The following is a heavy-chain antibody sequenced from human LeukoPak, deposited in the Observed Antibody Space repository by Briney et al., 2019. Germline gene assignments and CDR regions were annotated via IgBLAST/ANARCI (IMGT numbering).Heavy chain of an antibody. CDR2: IYHSGST. Sequence: PSETLSLTCAVSGGSISSGGYSWSWIRQPPGKGLEWIGYIYHSGSTYYNPSLKSRVTISVDRSKNQFSLKLSSVTAADTAVYYCARVGGSYIDAFDIWGQGTMVTVSS. CDR1: GGSISSGGYS. V-gene: IGHV4-30-2*01. D-gene: IGHD1-26*01. J-gene: IGHJ3*02. CDR3: ARVGGSYIDAFDI.